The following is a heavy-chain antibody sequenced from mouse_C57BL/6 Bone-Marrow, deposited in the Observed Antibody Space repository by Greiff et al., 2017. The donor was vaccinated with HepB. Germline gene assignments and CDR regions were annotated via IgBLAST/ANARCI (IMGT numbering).Heavy chain of an antibody. CDR2: IDPENGDT. CDR1: GFNIKDDY. D-gene: IGHD1-2*01. J-gene: IGHJ2*01. CDR3: TTTTAPEDY. Sequence: EVQLQQSGAELVRPGASVKLSCTASGFNIKDDYMHWVKQRPEQGLEWIGWIDPENGDTEYASKFQGKATITADTSSNTAYLQLSSLTSEDTAVYYCTTTTAPEDYWGQGTTLKVSS. V-gene: IGHV14-4*01.